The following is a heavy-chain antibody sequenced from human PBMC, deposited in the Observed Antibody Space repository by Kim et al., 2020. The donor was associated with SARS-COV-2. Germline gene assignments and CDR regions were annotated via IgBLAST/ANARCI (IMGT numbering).Heavy chain of an antibody. CDR1: GFTVSSNY. Sequence: GGSLRLSCAASGFTVSSNYMSWVRQAPGKGLEWVSVIYSGGSTYYADSVKGRFTISRDNSKNTLYLQMNSLRAEDTAVYYCARAAGMVDQYYFDYWGQGTLVTVSS. J-gene: IGHJ4*02. D-gene: IGHD2-15*01. V-gene: IGHV3-53*01. CDR3: ARAAGMVDQYYFDY. CDR2: IYSGGST.